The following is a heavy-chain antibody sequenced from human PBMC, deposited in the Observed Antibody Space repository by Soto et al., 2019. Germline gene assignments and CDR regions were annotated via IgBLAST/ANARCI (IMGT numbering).Heavy chain of an antibody. CDR3: ARPTRQWLGLRYYYGMDV. CDR2: INHSGST. D-gene: IGHD6-19*01. V-gene: IGHV4-34*01. CDR1: GGSFSGYY. Sequence: QVQLQQWGAGLLKPSETLSLTCAVYGGSFSGYYWSWIRQPPGKGLEWIGEINHSGSTNYNPSLKSRVTISVATSTNQFSLKLSSVTAADTAVYYCARPTRQWLGLRYYYGMDVWGQGTTVTVSS. J-gene: IGHJ6*02.